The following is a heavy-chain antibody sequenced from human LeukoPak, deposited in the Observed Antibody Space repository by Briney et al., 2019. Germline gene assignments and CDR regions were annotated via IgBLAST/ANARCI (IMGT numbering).Heavy chain of an antibody. CDR2: MNPTRVTT. J-gene: IGHJ6*03. D-gene: IGHD3-10*01. CDR1: GYTFTSYD. V-gene: IGHV1-8*03. Sequence: ASVKVSCKASGYTFTSYDINWVRQATGKGLEWRGWMNPTRVTTGYAQKFQGRVTITRNTSISTAYVELSSLRSEDTAVYYCARGRRGSGSYYNLRYYYYYYMDVWGKGTTVTVSS. CDR3: ARGRRGSGSYYNLRYYYYYYMDV.